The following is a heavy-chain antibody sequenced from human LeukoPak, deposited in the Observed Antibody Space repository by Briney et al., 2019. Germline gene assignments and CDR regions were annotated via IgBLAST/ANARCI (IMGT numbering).Heavy chain of an antibody. V-gene: IGHV4-4*07. J-gene: IGHJ4*02. CDR3: ARVRYSDSSVLTRKRSYYFDY. Sequence: SETLSLTCTVSGGSISSYYWSWIRQPHGQGLESIGHIYTGGSTNYNPSLKSRVTMSVDTSKNQFSLKLSSVTAADTAVYYCARVRYSDSSVLTRKRSYYFDYWGQGTLVTVSS. CDR1: GGSISSYY. D-gene: IGHD3-22*01. CDR2: IYTGGST.